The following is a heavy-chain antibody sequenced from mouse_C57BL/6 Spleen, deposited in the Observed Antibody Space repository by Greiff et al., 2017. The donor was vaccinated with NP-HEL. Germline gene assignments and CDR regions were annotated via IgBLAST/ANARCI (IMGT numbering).Heavy chain of an antibody. CDR3: ARDGSYYGSSPFDY. J-gene: IGHJ2*01. CDR2: IYPGDGDT. D-gene: IGHD1-1*01. Sequence: QVQLQQSGPELVKPGASVKISCKASGYAFSSSWMNWVKQRPGKGLEWIGRIYPGDGDTNYNGKFKGKATLTADKSSSTAYMQLSSLTSEDSAVYFCARDGSYYGSSPFDYWGQGTTLTVSS. V-gene: IGHV1-82*01. CDR1: GYAFSSSW.